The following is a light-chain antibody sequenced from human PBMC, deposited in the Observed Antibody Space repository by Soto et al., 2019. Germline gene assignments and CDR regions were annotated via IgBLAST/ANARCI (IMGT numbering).Light chain of an antibody. CDR3: QQYNNWWT. CDR2: DAS. CDR1: QSISTN. Sequence: EIVMTQSPATLSVSPGEGATLSCRASQSISTNLAWYQQRPGQAPRLLFYDASTRATGIPARFSGSGSGTEFTLTIRSLQSEDFAVYYCQQYNNWWTFGQGTKVEIK. J-gene: IGKJ1*01. V-gene: IGKV3-15*01.